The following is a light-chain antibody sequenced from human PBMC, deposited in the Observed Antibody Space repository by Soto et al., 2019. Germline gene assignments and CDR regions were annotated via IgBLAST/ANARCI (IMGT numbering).Light chain of an antibody. Sequence: DIVLTQSPATLSVSPGESATLSCRASQSVSRALAWYQHVPGQAPRLLIYDSSTRATGVPARFSGSGSGTRFTLTISSLQSEDFAVYYCQHYNSWPPRYTFGQGTKLQI. J-gene: IGKJ2*01. V-gene: IGKV3-15*01. CDR1: QSVSRA. CDR2: DSS. CDR3: QHYNSWPPRYT.